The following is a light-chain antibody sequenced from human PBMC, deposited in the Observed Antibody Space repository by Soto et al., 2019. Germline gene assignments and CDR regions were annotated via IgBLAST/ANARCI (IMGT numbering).Light chain of an antibody. V-gene: IGKV2-28*01. CDR3: MQALQSLT. CDR2: FGS. J-gene: IGKJ5*01. Sequence: DIVMTQSPLTLPVTPGEPASISCRSSQSLLYNNTYNYVDWYVQKPGRSPQLLIYFGSNRAPGVPDRFSGSGSGTDFTLKINRVEAEDVGTYYCMQALQSLTFGQGTRLEIK. CDR1: QSLLYNNTYNY.